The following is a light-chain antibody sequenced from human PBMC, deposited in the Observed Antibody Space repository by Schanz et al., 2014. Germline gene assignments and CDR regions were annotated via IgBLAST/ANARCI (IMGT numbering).Light chain of an antibody. CDR2: DAS. CDR1: QSVRSL. J-gene: IGKJ4*01. CDR3: QQRSNWPLT. V-gene: IGKV3-11*01. Sequence: EIVMTQSPATLSVSPGERATLSCRASQSVRSLLAWYQQKPGQAPRLLIYDASTRATGIPARFSGSGSGTDFTLTISALEPEDFAVYHCQQRSNWPLTFGGGTKVEIK.